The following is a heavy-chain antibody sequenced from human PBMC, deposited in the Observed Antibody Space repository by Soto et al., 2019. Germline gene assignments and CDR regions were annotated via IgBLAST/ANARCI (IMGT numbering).Heavy chain of an antibody. V-gene: IGHV4-34*01. J-gene: IGHJ6*02. CDR1: GGSFRGFY. D-gene: IGHD3-3*01. CDR2: INHVGIT. Sequence: LETLSLTCAVSGGSFRGFYWTWIRQSPGKGLEWLGDINHVGITNYNPSLKSRVSIPVXXXXXXFXLXLXXXTAAXTAVYYCARENDFCSGPNGLDVWGQGTTVTVSS. CDR3: ARENDFCSGPNGLDV.